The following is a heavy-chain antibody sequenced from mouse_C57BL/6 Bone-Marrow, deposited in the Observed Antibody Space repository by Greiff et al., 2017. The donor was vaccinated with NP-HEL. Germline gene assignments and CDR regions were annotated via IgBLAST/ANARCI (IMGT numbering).Heavy chain of an antibody. V-gene: IGHV5-4*01. CDR1: GFTFSSYA. CDR3: ARDGPWFAY. CDR2: ISDGGSYT. Sequence: EVHLVESGGGLVKPGGSLKLSCAASGFTFSSYAMSWVRQTPEKRLEWVATISDGGSYTYYPDNVKGRFTISRDNAKNNLYLQMSHLKSEDTAMYYCARDGPWFAYWGQGTLVTVSA. J-gene: IGHJ3*01.